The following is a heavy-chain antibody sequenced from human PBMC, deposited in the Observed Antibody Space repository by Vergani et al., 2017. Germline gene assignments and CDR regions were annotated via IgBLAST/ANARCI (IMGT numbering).Heavy chain of an antibody. CDR3: AKDLTQYNC. Sequence: EVQVLESGGGLVQPGGSLRLSCAASGFTLSNYPMTWVRQAPGKGLEWVSAISANEDTYYADSVKGRFTVSRDNSKNTLYLQMNRLRAEDTAVYYCAKDLTQYNCWGQGTLVTVSS. V-gene: IGHV3-23*01. CDR2: ISANEDT. J-gene: IGHJ4*02. CDR1: GFTLSNYP. D-gene: IGHD2-15*01.